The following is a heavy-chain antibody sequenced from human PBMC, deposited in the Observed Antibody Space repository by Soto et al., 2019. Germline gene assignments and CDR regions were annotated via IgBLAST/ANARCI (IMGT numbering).Heavy chain of an antibody. CDR1: GFMFRRYA. Sequence: GGSLRLSCSASGFMFRRYAMYWVRQGPGKGLEWVSAISYEGSNKFYADSVKGRFTISKDNSKNTLYLQMNSLRPEDTAVYYCARDRGVVAMLKDAFDLWGQGTMVTVSS. V-gene: IGHV3-30-3*01. CDR3: ARDRGVVAMLKDAFDL. D-gene: IGHD2-2*01. CDR2: ISYEGSNK. J-gene: IGHJ3*01.